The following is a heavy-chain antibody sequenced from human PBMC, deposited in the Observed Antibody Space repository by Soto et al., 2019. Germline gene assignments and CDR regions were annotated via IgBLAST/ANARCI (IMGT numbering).Heavy chain of an antibody. CDR3: ARDAIAVAGTGYYFDY. D-gene: IGHD6-19*01. Sequence: LTCTVSGGSVSSGSYYWSWIRQPPGKGLEWIGYIYYSGSTNYNPSLKSRVTISVDTSKNQFSLKLSSVTAADTAVYYCARDAIAVAGTGYYFDYWGQGTLVTVSS. CDR2: IYYSGST. CDR1: GGSVSSGSYY. J-gene: IGHJ4*02. V-gene: IGHV4-61*01.